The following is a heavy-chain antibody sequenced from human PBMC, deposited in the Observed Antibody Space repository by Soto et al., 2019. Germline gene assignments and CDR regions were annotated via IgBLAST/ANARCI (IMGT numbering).Heavy chain of an antibody. D-gene: IGHD3-22*01. V-gene: IGHV3-30*03. Sequence: GGSLRLSCAASGFTFSSYGMHWVRQAPGKGLEWVAVISYDGSNKYYADSVKGRFTISRDNSKNTLYLQMNSLRAEDTAVYYCASPDHYYDSSGYRYYYYGMDVWGQGTTVTVSS. CDR2: ISYDGSNK. CDR1: GFTFSSYG. J-gene: IGHJ6*02. CDR3: ASPDHYYDSSGYRYYYYGMDV.